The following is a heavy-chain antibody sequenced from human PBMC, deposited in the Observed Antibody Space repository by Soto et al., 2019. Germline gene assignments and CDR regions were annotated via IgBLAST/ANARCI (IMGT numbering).Heavy chain of an antibody. D-gene: IGHD4-17*01. J-gene: IGHJ4*02. CDR1: GGSISSYY. Sequence: SSETLSLTCTVSGGSISSYYWSWIRQPPGKGLGWIGYIYYSGSTNYNPSLKSRVTISVDTSKNQFSLKLSSVTAADTAVYYCARSPYGDYDDYWGQGTLVTVSS. CDR3: ARSPYGDYDDY. CDR2: IYYSGST. V-gene: IGHV4-59*01.